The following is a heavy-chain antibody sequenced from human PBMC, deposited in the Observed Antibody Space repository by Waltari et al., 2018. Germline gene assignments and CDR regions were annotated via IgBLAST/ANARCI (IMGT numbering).Heavy chain of an antibody. Sequence: EAQLLESGGGVAQPVGSLRLSCAASGFTCSNYGMNWVRKAPGKGLEWVSGIGGRGGRTYFVASVRGRFTISRDNSRNTLYLQMNSLRAEDTAVYYCAKSSGDDQVPRPHDYWGQGTLVTVSS. J-gene: IGHJ4*02. CDR1: GFTCSNYG. D-gene: IGHD2-2*01. V-gene: IGHV3-23*01. CDR3: AKSSGDDQVPRPHDY. CDR2: IGGRGGRT.